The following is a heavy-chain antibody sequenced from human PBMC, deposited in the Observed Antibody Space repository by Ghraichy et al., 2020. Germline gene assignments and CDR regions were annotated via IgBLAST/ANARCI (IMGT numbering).Heavy chain of an antibody. CDR1: GFTFSSYD. CDR2: IGTAGDT. V-gene: IGHV3-13*01. Sequence: GGSLRLSCAASGFTFSSYDMHWVRQATGKGLEWVSAIGTAGDTYYPGYVKGRFTISRENAKNSLYLQMNSLRAGDTAVYYCARQRTPRGWLQFPDAFDIWGQGTMLTVSS. J-gene: IGHJ3*02. D-gene: IGHD5-24*01. CDR3: ARQRTPRGWLQFPDAFDI.